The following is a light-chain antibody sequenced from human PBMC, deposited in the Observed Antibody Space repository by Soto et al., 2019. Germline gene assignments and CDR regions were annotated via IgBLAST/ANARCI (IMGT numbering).Light chain of an antibody. CDR2: GAS. CDR3: RQYNDWPLT. V-gene: IGKV3-15*01. CDR1: QTVTSN. Sequence: EIVMTQSPATLSVSPGERATLSCRASQTVTSNLAWYQQKPGQTPRLLIYGASTRSTGFPARFSGSGSGTEYTLTISSQQSGDFAVYYCRQYNDWPLTFGGGTTVEIK. J-gene: IGKJ4*01.